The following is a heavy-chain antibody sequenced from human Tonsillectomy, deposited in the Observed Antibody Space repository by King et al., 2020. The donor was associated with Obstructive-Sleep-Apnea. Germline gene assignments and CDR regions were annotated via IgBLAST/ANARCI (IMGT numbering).Heavy chain of an antibody. D-gene: IGHD3-16*01. V-gene: IGHV3-30*02. J-gene: IGHJ4*02. CDR3: ARNDMITFGGPMIDY. Sequence: VQLVESGGGVVQPGGSLRLSCAASGFTFSSYDIHWVRPTPGKGLEWVAFIRYDGSDKYYADSVQGRFTITSDNSKNTLYLQLNSLRAEDTAVYYCARNDMITFGGPMIDYWGQGTLVTVPS. CDR1: GFTFSSYD. CDR2: IRYDGSDK.